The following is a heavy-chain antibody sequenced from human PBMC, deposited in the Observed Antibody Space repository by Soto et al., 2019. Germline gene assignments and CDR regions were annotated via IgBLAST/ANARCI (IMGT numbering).Heavy chain of an antibody. V-gene: IGHV3-21*01. D-gene: IGHD3-10*01. J-gene: IGHJ4*02. CDR1: GFRFSGST. CDR3: ARDLGEVSAL. CDR2: ISSSSHYI. Sequence: EEQLVESGGHLIRPGESLRLSCVASGFRFSGSTMNWVRQAPGKGLNWVSSISSSSHYIYYADSLKGRFTISRDNAKNSLFLQMNSLRAEDTAVYYCARDLGEVSALWGQGTLVTVSS.